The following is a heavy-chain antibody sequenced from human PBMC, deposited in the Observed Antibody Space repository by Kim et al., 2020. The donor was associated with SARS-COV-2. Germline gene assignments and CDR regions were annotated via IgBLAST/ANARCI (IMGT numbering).Heavy chain of an antibody. CDR3: ARYYSGYDSDSSFDY. D-gene: IGHD5-12*01. CDR1: GGSISSSSYY. Sequence: SETLSLTCTVSGGSISSSSYYWGWIRQPPGKGLEWIGSIYYSGSTYYNPSLKSRVTISVDTSKNQFSLKLSSVTAADTAVYYCARYYSGYDSDSSFDYWGQGTLVTVSS. J-gene: IGHJ4*02. CDR2: IYYSGST. V-gene: IGHV4-39*01.